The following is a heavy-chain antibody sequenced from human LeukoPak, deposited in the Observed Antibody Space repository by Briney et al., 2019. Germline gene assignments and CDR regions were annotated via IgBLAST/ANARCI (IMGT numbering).Heavy chain of an antibody. CDR1: GGSISSSNW. CDR2: IYHSGST. CDR3: AREPPPNCSGGSCYYFDY. V-gene: IGHV4-4*02. Sequence: SGTLSLTCAVSGGSISSSNWWSWVRQPPGKGLEWIGEIYHSGSTNYNPSLKSRVTISVDKSKNQFSLKLSSVTAADTAVYYCAREPPPNCSGGSCYYFDYWGQGTLVTVSS. D-gene: IGHD2-15*01. J-gene: IGHJ4*02.